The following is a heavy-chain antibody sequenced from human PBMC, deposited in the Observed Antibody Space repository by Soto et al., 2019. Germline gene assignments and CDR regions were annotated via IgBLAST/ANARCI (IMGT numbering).Heavy chain of an antibody. CDR3: AAGGGLPRYY. CDR2: IYHSGST. D-gene: IGHD5-12*01. V-gene: IGHV4-30-2*01. CDR1: GYTISTGGYT. Sequence: SETLSLTCDVSGYTISTGGYTWAWIRQPPGKGLEWIGYIYHSGSTYYNPSLKSRVTISVDRSKNQFSLKLSSVTAADTAVYYCAAGGGLPRYYWGQGTLVTVSS. J-gene: IGHJ4*02.